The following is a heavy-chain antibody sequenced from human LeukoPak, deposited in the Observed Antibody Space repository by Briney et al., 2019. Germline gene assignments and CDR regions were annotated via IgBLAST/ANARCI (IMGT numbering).Heavy chain of an antibody. Sequence: NTSETLSLTCTVSGGSISSSNYYWSWIRQPPGKGLEWIGEINHSGSTNYNPSLKSRVTISVDTSKNQFSLKLSSVTAADTAVYYCARGKRGYSSSWYDYWGQGTLVTVSS. V-gene: IGHV4-39*07. D-gene: IGHD6-13*01. CDR3: ARGKRGYSSSWYDY. J-gene: IGHJ4*02. CDR1: GGSISSSNYY. CDR2: INHSGST.